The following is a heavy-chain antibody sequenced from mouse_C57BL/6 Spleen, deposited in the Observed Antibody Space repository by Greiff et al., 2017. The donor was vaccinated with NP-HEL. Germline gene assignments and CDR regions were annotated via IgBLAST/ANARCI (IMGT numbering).Heavy chain of an antibody. J-gene: IGHJ3*01. D-gene: IGHD2-3*01. CDR2: IYPRDGST. CDR3: ARSGDGSSCAY. V-gene: IGHV1-85*01. CDR1: GYTFTSYD. Sequence: VMLVESGPELVKPGASVKLSCKASGYTFTSYDINWVKQRPGQGLEWIGWIYPRDGSTKYNEKFKGKATLTVDTSSSTAYMELHSLTSEDSAVYFCARSGDGSSCAYWGQGTLVTVSA.